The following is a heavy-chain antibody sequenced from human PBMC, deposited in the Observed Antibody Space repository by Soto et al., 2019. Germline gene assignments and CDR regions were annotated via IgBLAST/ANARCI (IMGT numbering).Heavy chain of an antibody. CDR2: IYYSGST. D-gene: IGHD5-12*01. CDR1: GDSISSSKYY. CDR3: AAGGGLPRYY. V-gene: IGHV4-39*07. Sequence: PSETLSLTCTFSGDSISSSKYYWGWIRQPPGKGLEWIGSIYYSGSTYYNPSLKSRVTISVDRSKNQFSLKLSSVTAADTAVYYCAAGGGLPRYYWGQGTLVTVSS. J-gene: IGHJ4*02.